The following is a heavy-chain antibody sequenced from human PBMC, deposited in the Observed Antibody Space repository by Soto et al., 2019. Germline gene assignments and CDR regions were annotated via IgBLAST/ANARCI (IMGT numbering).Heavy chain of an antibody. D-gene: IGHD3-16*01. V-gene: IGHV4-59*08. Sequence: TSETLSLTCTVSGGSISSYYWSWIRQPPGKGLEWIGYIYYSGSTNYNPSLKSRVTISVDTSKNQFSLKLNSMTAADTAVYYCARRNYASGSTYFDYWGQGTLVTVSS. CDR3: ARRNYASGSTYFDY. J-gene: IGHJ4*02. CDR1: GGSISSYY. CDR2: IYYSGST.